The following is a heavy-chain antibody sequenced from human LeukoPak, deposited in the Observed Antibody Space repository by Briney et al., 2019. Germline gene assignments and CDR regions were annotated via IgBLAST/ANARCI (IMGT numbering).Heavy chain of an antibody. CDR3: ARDYLGGIAVAGTGY. V-gene: IGHV3-53*01. Sequence: GGSLRLSCAASGFPFSSYWMSWVRQAPGKGLEWVSVIYSGGSTYYADSVKGRFTISRDNSKNTLYLQMNSLRAEDTAVYYCARDYLGGIAVAGTGYWGQGTLVTVSS. CDR1: GFPFSSYW. D-gene: IGHD6-19*01. CDR2: IYSGGST. J-gene: IGHJ4*02.